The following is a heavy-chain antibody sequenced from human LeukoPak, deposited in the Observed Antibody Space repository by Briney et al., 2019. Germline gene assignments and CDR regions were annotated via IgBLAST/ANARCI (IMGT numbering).Heavy chain of an antibody. V-gene: IGHV4-34*01. J-gene: IGHJ6*02. D-gene: IGHD3-9*01. CDR2: INHSGST. CDR3: ARAQYYDILTGYPYYYGIDV. Sequence: SETLSLTCAVYGGSFSGYYWSWIRQPPGKGLEWIGEINHSGSTNYNPSLKSRVTISVDTSKNQFSLKLSSVTAADTAVYYCARAQYYDILTGYPYYYGIDVWGQGTTVTVSS. CDR1: GGSFSGYY.